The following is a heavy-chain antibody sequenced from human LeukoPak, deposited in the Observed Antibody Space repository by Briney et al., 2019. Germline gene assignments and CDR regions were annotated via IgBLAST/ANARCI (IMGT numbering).Heavy chain of an antibody. V-gene: IGHV3-30*02. Sequence: PGGSLRLSCAASGFTFSTYGMEWVRQAPGRGLEWVANIRYDGANKFYADSVKGRFTTSRDNSNNTLYLHMNNLRAEDTAVYYCAKVRVASTSPRTYYYYYMDVWGKGTTVTVSS. D-gene: IGHD2-15*01. J-gene: IGHJ6*03. CDR2: IRYDGANK. CDR3: AKVRVASTSPRTYYYYYMDV. CDR1: GFTFSTYG.